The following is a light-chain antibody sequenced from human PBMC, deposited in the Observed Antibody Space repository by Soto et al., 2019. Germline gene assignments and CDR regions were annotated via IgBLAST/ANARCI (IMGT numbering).Light chain of an antibody. J-gene: IGKJ4*01. CDR2: GAS. CDR1: QSVSSAY. Sequence: EIVLTQSPGTLSLSPGERVTLSFRASQSVSSAYLAWYQQKRGQAPRLLIYGASNRATGIPDRFSGSGSGTDFTLTISRLEPEDFAVYYCQQFSSYPLTFGGGTKVDIK. V-gene: IGKV3-20*01. CDR3: QQFSSYPLT.